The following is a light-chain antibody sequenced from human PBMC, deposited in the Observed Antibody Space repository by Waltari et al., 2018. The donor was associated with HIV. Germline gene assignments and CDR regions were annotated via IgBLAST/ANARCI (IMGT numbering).Light chain of an antibody. CDR2: NGS. CDR3: HVWDRSSDHHV. J-gene: IGLJ1*01. Sequence: SYVLTQSPSVSVAPGQTARITCGGHNLGSKSDNWYQQKAGQAPVLVVYNGSDRPSGIPGRFSGSRSGNTATLTISRVEAGDEADYYCHVWDRSSDHHVFGPGTKVTVL. CDR1: NLGSKS. V-gene: IGLV3-21*02.